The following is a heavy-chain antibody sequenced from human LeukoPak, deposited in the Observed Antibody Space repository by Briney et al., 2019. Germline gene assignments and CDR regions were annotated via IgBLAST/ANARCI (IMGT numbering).Heavy chain of an antibody. CDR2: IWYDGINK. CDR3: ARKHYYDSSGFFPPMDY. D-gene: IGHD3-22*01. CDR1: GFTFSNYG. Sequence: PGGSLRLSCAASGFTFSNYGMHWVRQAPGKGLEWVAVIWYDGINKYYSDSVKGRFTISRDNSKNTLYLQMNSLRAEDTAVYYCARKHYYDSSGFFPPMDYWGQGTLVTVSS. J-gene: IGHJ4*02. V-gene: IGHV3-33*01.